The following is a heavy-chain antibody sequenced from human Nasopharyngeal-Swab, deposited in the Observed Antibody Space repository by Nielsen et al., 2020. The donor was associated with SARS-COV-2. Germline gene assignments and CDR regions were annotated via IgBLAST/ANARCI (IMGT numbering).Heavy chain of an antibody. CDR2: IYYSGST. V-gene: IGHV4-39*01. CDR1: GGSISSSSYY. CDR3: ARRVGSTLDY. D-gene: IGHD2-2*01. J-gene: IGHJ4*02. Sequence: SETLSLTCTVSGGSISSSSYYWGWIRQPPGKGLEWIGSIYYSGSTYYNPSLKSRVTISVDTSKNQFSLKPSSVTAADTAVYYCARRVGSTLDYWGQGTLVTVSS.